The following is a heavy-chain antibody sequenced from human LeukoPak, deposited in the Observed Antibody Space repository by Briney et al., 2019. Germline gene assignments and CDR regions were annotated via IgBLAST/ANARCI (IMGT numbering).Heavy chain of an antibody. J-gene: IGHJ5*02. Sequence: ASVKVSCKASGGTFSSYAISWVRQAPGQGLEWMGGIIPIFGTANYAQKFQGRVTITADESTSTAYMELRSLRSEDTAGDYGAREWSKVNTPDLAGNWFEPWGQGTLVTVSS. CDR3: AREWSKVNTPDLAGNWFEP. CDR2: IIPIFGTA. D-gene: IGHD6-19*01. CDR1: GGTFSSYA. V-gene: IGHV1-69*13.